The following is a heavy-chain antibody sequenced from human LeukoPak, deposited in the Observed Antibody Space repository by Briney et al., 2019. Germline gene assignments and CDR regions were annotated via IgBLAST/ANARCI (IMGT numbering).Heavy chain of an antibody. CDR3: ARAPFDYGDYGDAFDF. Sequence: GSLRLSCAASEFTFSSHYMSWVRQAPGKGLEWLGYFSYSGGTNYNPSLQSRVTMSVDTAKNQFSLKLTSLTAADTAIYYCARAPFDYGDYGDAFDFWGQGTTVAVSA. CDR1: EFTFSSHY. J-gene: IGHJ3*01. V-gene: IGHV4-59*11. D-gene: IGHD4-17*01. CDR2: FSYSGGT.